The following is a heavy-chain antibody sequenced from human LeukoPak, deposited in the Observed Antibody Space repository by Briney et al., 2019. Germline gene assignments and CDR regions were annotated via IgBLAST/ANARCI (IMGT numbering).Heavy chain of an antibody. Sequence: SETLSLTCAVSGYSISSGYYWGWIRQPPGKGLEWIGRIYHSGSTYYNPSLKSRVTISVDTSKNQFSLKLSSVTAADTAVYYCARPRGSCSGGSCYYYYFDYWGQGTLVTVSS. CDR2: IYHSGST. V-gene: IGHV4-38-2*01. J-gene: IGHJ4*02. CDR3: ARPRGSCSGGSCYYYYFDY. CDR1: GYSISSGYY. D-gene: IGHD2-15*01.